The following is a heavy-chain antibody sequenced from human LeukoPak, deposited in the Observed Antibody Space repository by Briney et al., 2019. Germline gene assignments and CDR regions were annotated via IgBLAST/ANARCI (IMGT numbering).Heavy chain of an antibody. V-gene: IGHV3-30*18. CDR1: GFTFSSYG. CDR2: ISYDGSNK. Sequence: GGSLRLSCAASGFTFSSYGMHWVRRAPGKGLEWVAVISYDGSNKYYADSVKGRFTISRDNSKNTLYLQMNSLRAEDTAVYYCAKGAIVATTADYFDYWGQGTLVTVSS. CDR3: AKGAIVATTADYFDY. D-gene: IGHD5-12*01. J-gene: IGHJ4*02.